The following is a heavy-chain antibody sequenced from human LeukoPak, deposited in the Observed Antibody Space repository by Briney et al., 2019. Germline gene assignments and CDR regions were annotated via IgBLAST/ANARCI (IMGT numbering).Heavy chain of an antibody. J-gene: IGHJ4*02. V-gene: IGHV3-23*01. CDR1: GFTFSSYA. CDR2: ISGSGGST. Sequence: PGGSLRLSCAASGFTFSSYAMSWVRQAPGKGLEWVSAISGSGGSTYYADSVKGRFTISRDNSKNTLYLQMNSLRAEDTAVYYCAREGLFVGATRDFDYWGQGTLVTVSS. CDR3: AREGLFVGATRDFDY. D-gene: IGHD1-26*01.